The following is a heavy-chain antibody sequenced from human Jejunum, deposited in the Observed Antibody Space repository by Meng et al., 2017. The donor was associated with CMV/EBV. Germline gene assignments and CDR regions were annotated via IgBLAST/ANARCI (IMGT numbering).Heavy chain of an antibody. V-gene: IGHV4-39*01. CDR2: IYYSEST. CDR1: GGSISSSSYY. D-gene: IGHD3-3*01. J-gene: IGHJ2*01. Sequence: GGSISSSSYYWGWIRQPPGKGLEWIGSIYYSESTYYNPSLKSRVTISVDTSKNQFSLTLSSVTAADTAVYYCARGITIFRNWYFDLWGRGTLVTVSS. CDR3: ARGITIFRNWYFDL.